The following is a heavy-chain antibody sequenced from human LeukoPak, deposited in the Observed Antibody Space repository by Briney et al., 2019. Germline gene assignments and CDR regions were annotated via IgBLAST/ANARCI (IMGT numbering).Heavy chain of an antibody. D-gene: IGHD3-16*01. CDR1: GGSISSSSYY. CDR3: ARASRGMDY. Sequence: SETLSLTCTVSGGSISSSSYYWGWIRQPPGKGLEWIGSIYYSGSTYYNPSLKSRVTISVDTSKNQFSLKLSSVTAADTAVYYCARASRGMDYWGQGTLVTVSS. V-gene: IGHV4-39*07. J-gene: IGHJ4*02. CDR2: IYYSGST.